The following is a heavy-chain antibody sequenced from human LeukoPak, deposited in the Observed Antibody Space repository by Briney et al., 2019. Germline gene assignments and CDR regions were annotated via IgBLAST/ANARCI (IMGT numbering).Heavy chain of an antibody. CDR1: GGSISSSNW. CDR2: IYHSGST. J-gene: IGHJ3*02. D-gene: IGHD1-1*01. CDR3: ARRATTNDFDM. Sequence: PSETLSLTCAVSGGSISSSNWWTWVRQPPGKGLEWIGEIYHSGSTNYTPSLKSQVTISVDKSKNQFSLKLSSVTAADTAVYYCARRATTNDFDMWGQGAMVTVSS. V-gene: IGHV4-4*02.